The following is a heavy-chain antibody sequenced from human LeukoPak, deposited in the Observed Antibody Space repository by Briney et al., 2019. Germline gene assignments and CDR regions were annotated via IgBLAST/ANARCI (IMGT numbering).Heavy chain of an antibody. Sequence: SETLSLTCAAYGGSFSGYYWSWIRQPPGKGLEWIGEINHSGSTNYNPSLKSRVTISVDTSKNQFSLKLSSVTAADTAVYYCARGSHDSSGYYYFDYWGQGTLVTVSS. J-gene: IGHJ4*02. V-gene: IGHV4-34*01. CDR3: ARGSHDSSGYYYFDY. D-gene: IGHD3-22*01. CDR2: INHSGST. CDR1: GGSFSGYY.